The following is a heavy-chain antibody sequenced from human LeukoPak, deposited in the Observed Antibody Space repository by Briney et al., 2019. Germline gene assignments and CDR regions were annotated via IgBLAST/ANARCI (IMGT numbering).Heavy chain of an antibody. CDR3: AREGVGNYYDFWSGYQDGAFDI. CDR1: GGSISSSSYY. D-gene: IGHD3-3*01. V-gene: IGHV4-39*07. CDR2: IYYSGST. Sequence: SETLSLTCTVSGGSISSSSYYWGWIRQPPGKGLEWIGSIYYSGSTYYNPSLKSRVTTSVDTSKNQFSLKLSSVTAADTAVYYCAREGVGNYYDFWSGYQDGAFDIWGQGTMVTVSS. J-gene: IGHJ3*02.